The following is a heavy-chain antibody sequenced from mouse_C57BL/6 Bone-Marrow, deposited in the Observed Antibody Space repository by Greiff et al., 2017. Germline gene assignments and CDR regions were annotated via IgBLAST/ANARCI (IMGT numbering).Heavy chain of an antibody. V-gene: IGHV5-4*01. J-gene: IGHJ3*01. CDR1: GFTFSSYA. D-gene: IGHD1-1*01. Sequence: EVMLVESGGGLVKPGGSLKLFCAASGFTFSSYAMSWVRQTPEKRLEWVATISDGGSYTYYPDNVKGRFTISRDNAKNNLYLQMSHLKSEDTAMYYCARDPPSYYYGSSWFAYWGQGTLVTVSA. CDR3: ARDPPSYYYGSSWFAY. CDR2: ISDGGSYT.